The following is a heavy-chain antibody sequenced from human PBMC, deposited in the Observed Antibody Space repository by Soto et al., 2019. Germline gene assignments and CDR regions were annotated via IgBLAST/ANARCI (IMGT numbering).Heavy chain of an antibody. Sequence: QVQLVESGGGAVQPGEFRRFSCVASGFDFTYYAMHWVRQAPGKGLESVAVMSSDGSKIHHTDSVKGRFTISRDNSKNTLYLQMNSLRKEDTAVYFCAKDEGVGGTLGLFDYWGQGTLVSVSS. J-gene: IGHJ4*02. D-gene: IGHD1-26*01. CDR3: AKDEGVGGTLGLFDY. V-gene: IGHV3-30*18. CDR1: GFDFTYYA. CDR2: MSSDGSKI.